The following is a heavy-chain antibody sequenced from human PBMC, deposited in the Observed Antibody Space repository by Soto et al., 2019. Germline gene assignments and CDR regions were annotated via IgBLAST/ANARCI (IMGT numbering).Heavy chain of an antibody. D-gene: IGHD6-13*01. CDR2: TYYRSKWYN. J-gene: IGHJ6*03. CDR1: GDSVSSNSAA. Sequence: SQTLSLTCAISGDSVSSNSAAWNCIRQSPSRGLEWLGRTYYRSKWYNDYAVSVKSRITINPDTSKNQFSLQLNSVTPEDTAVYYCARGSSSSFPYHYYYMDVWGKGTTVTVCS. V-gene: IGHV6-1*01. CDR3: ARGSSSSFPYHYYYMDV.